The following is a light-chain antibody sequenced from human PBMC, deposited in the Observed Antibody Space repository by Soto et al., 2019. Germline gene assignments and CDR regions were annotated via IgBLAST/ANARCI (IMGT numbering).Light chain of an antibody. Sequence: DVQMTQSPSSLSASVGDRVTITCRASQAITNFVAWYQQKPGKVPSLLLYDASTLQSEVPSRFSGSGSGTDFSLTISSLQPEDVATYYCQKYYNSPFTFGPGTKVDIE. V-gene: IGKV1-27*01. CDR3: QKYYNSPFT. J-gene: IGKJ3*01. CDR1: QAITNF. CDR2: DAS.